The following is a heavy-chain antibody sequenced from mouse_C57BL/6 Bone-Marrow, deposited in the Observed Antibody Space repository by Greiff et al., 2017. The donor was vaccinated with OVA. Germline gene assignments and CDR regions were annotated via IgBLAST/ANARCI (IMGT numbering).Heavy chain of an antibody. Sequence: EVKLVEPGGGLVQPGGSLKLSCAASGFTFSDYGMAWVRQAPRKGPEWVAFISNLACSIYYEDTVKGRFTISREKAKNTLYLEMSSLRSEDTAMYYCARGGNNGSGYVYFGCWGQGTTVSVSS. CDR1: GFTFSDYG. J-gene: IGHJ2*01. CDR3: ARGGNNGSGYVYFGC. CDR2: ISNLACSI. D-gene: IGHD1-1*01. V-gene: IGHV5-15*01.